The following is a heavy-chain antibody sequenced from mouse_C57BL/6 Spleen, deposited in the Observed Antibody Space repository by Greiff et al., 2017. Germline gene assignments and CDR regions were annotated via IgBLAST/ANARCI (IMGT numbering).Heavy chain of an antibody. D-gene: IGHD2-1*01. CDR1: GYTFTSYW. CDR3: ASDGNYFY. CDR2: IDTNSGGT. J-gene: IGHJ2*01. Sequence: VKLVESGAELVKPGASVKLSCKASGYTFTSYWMPWVKQRPGRGLEWIGRIDTNSGGTKYNETFKSKATLTVDNPSSTAYVQLSSLTSEDSAVYYCASDGNYFYWGQGTTLTVSS. V-gene: IGHV1-72*01.